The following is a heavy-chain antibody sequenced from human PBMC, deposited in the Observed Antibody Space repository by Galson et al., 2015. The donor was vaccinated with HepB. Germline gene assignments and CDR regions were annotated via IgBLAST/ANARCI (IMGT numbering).Heavy chain of an antibody. CDR2: ISGSGGTT. V-gene: IGHV3-23*01. CDR1: GFTFSSYA. D-gene: IGHD6-13*01. Sequence: SLRLSCAASGFTFSSYAMSWVRQAPGKGLEWVSSISGSGGTTYYADSVKGRFTISRDNSKNTLYMQMNSLRADDTAVYYCAKGQRLVPRTLDYWGQGTLVTVSS. J-gene: IGHJ4*02. CDR3: AKGQRLVPRTLDY.